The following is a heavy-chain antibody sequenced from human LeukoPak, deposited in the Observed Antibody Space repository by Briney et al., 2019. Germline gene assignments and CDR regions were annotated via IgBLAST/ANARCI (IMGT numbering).Heavy chain of an antibody. V-gene: IGHV3-30*18. CDR1: GLTFSSYG. J-gene: IGHJ4*02. Sequence: GGSLRLSCAASGLTFSSYGMHWVRQAPGKGLEWVAVISYDGSNKYYADSVKGRFTISRDNSKNTLYLQMNSLRAEDTAVYYCAKEVGATHHFDYWGQGTLVTVSS. D-gene: IGHD1-26*01. CDR3: AKEVGATHHFDY. CDR2: ISYDGSNK.